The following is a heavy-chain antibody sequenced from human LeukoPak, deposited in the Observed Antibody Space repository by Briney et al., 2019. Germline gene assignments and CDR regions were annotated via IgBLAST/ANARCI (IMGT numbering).Heavy chain of an antibody. CDR1: GGTFSSYA. CDR2: IIPIFGTA. D-gene: IGHD3/OR15-3a*01. V-gene: IGHV1-69*05. J-gene: IGHJ4*02. CDR3: AISGLAQPVGLWDY. Sequence: SVKVSCKASGGTFSSYAISWVRQAPGQGLEWMGRIIPIFGTANYAQKFQGRVTITTDESTSTAYMELSSLRSEDTAVYYCAISGLAQPVGLWDYWGQGALVTVSS.